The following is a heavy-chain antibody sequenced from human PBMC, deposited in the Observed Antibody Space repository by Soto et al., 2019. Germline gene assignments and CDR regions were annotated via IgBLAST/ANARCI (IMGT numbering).Heavy chain of an antibody. CDR1: GGTFTSYT. D-gene: IGHD2-15*01. Sequence: SVKVSCKASGGTFTSYTISWVRQAPGRGLEWMGRIIPILGIANYAQKFQGRVTITADKSTSTAYMELSSLRSEDTAVYYCARDTQPPYGYSRGDYWGQGTLGTVSS. CDR3: ARDTQPPYGYSRGDY. CDR2: IIPILGIA. J-gene: IGHJ4*02. V-gene: IGHV1-69*04.